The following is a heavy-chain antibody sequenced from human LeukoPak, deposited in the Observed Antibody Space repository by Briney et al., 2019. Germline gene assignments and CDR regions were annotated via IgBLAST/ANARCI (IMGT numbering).Heavy chain of an antibody. CDR1: GFTFSRYE. D-gene: IGHD1-26*01. Sequence: PGGSLRLSCAASGFTFSRYEMNWVRQAPGKGLEWVSYISTGGSTIYYADSVKGRFTISRDNAKNSLYLQTNSLGAEDTAVYYCARAWELPHDAFDIWGQGTMVTVSS. J-gene: IGHJ3*02. CDR2: ISTGGSTI. CDR3: ARAWELPHDAFDI. V-gene: IGHV3-48*03.